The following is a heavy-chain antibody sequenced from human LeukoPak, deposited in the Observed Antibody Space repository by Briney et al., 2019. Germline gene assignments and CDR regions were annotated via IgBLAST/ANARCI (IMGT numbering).Heavy chain of an antibody. CDR2: ISSSSSTI. CDR3: ARGDYYDSSGYRRFDI. J-gene: IGHJ3*02. D-gene: IGHD3-22*01. Sequence: GGSLRLSCAASGFTFSSYSTNRVRQGPGEGLEWVSYISSSSSTIYYADSVKGRFTISRDNAKNSLYLQMNSLRAEDTAVYYCARGDYYDSSGYRRFDIWGQGTMVTVSS. V-gene: IGHV3-48*04. CDR1: GFTFSSYS.